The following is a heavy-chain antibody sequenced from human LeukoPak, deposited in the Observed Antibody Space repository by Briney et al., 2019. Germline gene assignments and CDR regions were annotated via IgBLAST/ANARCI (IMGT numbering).Heavy chain of an antibody. V-gene: IGHV4-59*04. CDR2: IYYSGST. Sequence: SETLSLTCAVYGGSFSGYYWSWIRQPPGKGLEWIGYIYYSGSTYYNPSLKSRVTISVDTSKNQFSLKLSSVTAADTAVYYCARSQWLVPFDYWGQGTLVTVSS. J-gene: IGHJ4*02. CDR3: ARSQWLVPFDY. CDR1: GGSFSGYY. D-gene: IGHD6-19*01.